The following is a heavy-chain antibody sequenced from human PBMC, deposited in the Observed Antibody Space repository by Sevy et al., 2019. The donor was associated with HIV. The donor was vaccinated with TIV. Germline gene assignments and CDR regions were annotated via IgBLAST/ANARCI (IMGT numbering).Heavy chain of an antibody. CDR3: AMNYYDSSGSSFFFDY. Sequence: GGSLRLSCEASGFNFNTFGMHWVRQAPGKGLEWVAVIWYDGSNKYYADSVKGRFTISRDNSKNTLYLQMNSLRAEDTAVYYCAMNYYDSSGSSFFFDYWGQGTLVTVSS. D-gene: IGHD3-22*01. CDR1: GFNFNTFG. V-gene: IGHV3-33*08. CDR2: IWYDGSNK. J-gene: IGHJ4*02.